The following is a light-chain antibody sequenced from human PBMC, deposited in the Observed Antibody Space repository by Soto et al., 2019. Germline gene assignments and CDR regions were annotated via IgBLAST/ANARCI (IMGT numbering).Light chain of an antibody. CDR3: QSYDSSLSGYV. CDR2: GNS. V-gene: IGLV1-40*01. Sequence: QSVLTQPPSVSGAPGQRVTISCTGSSYNIGAGYDVHWYQQLPGTAPKLLIYGNSTRPSGVPDRFSGSKSGTSASLAITGLQAEDEADYSCQSYDSSLSGYVFGTGTKVTVL. J-gene: IGLJ1*01. CDR1: SYNIGAGYD.